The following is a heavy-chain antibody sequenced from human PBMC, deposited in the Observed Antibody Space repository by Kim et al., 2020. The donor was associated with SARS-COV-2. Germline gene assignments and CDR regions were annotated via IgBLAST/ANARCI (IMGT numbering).Heavy chain of an antibody. V-gene: IGHV4-39*01. CDR1: GGSISSSSYY. CDR2: IYYSGST. D-gene: IGHD6-13*01. J-gene: IGHJ5*02. CDR3: ARGGAAAATGWFDP. Sequence: SETLSLTCTVSGGSISSSSYYWGWIRQPPGKGLEWIGSIYYSGSTYYNPSLKSRVTISVDTSKNQFSLKLSSVTAADTAVYYCARGGAAAATGWFDPWGQGTLVTVSS.